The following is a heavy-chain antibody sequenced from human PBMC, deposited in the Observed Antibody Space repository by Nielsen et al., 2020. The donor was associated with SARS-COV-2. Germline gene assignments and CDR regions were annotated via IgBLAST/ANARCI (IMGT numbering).Heavy chain of an antibody. J-gene: IGHJ4*02. CDR2: IYHSGST. V-gene: IGHV4-4*02. CDR1: GGSISSSNW. Sequence: SETLSLTCAVSGGSISSSNWWSWVRQPPGKGLEWIGEIYHSGSTNYNPSLKSRVTISVDKSKNQFSLKLSSVTAADTAVYYCARAVWSGYYELDYWGQGTLVTVSS. D-gene: IGHD3-3*01. CDR3: ARAVWSGYYELDY.